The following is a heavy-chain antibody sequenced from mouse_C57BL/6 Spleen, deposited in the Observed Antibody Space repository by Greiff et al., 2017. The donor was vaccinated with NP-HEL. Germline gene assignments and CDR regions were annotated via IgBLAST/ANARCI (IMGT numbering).Heavy chain of an antibody. CDR2: IRNKANGYTT. V-gene: IGHV7-3*01. D-gene: IGHD1-1*01. CDR1: GFTFTDYY. Sequence: DVMLVESGGGLVQPGGSLSLSCAASGFTFTDYYMSWVRQPPGKALEWLGFIRNKANGYTTEYSASVKGRFTISRDNSQSILYLQMNALRAEDSATYYCARYQLRYYFDYWGQGTTLTVSS. CDR3: ARYQLRYYFDY. J-gene: IGHJ2*01.